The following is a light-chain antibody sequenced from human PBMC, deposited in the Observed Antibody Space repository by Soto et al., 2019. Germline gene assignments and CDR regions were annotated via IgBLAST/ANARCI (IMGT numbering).Light chain of an antibody. CDR1: QSISYW. Sequence: DIQMTQSPSTLSGSVGDRVTITCRASQSISYWLAWYQQKPGKAPKLLIYDASTLESGGPSGFSGSGSGTEFTLTISSLQPDDSATYYCQQYNSYPYTFGQGTKVDIK. CDR2: DAS. J-gene: IGKJ2*01. CDR3: QQYNSYPYT. V-gene: IGKV1-5*01.